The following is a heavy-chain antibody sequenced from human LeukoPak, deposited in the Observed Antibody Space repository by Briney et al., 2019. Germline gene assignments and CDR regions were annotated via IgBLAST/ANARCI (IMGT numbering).Heavy chain of an antibody. CDR1: GGSISSSRNY. Sequence: SETLSLTCTVPGGSISSSRNYWGWIRQPPGKRLEWIGSIHYSGSTYYSPSLKSRFTISVDMSKNQFSLKLTSVTAADTAVYYCARQGSNWYFEYFQHGGQGTLVTVSS. J-gene: IGHJ1*01. CDR3: ARQGSNWYFEYFQH. V-gene: IGHV4-39*01. D-gene: IGHD4-11*01. CDR2: IHYSGST.